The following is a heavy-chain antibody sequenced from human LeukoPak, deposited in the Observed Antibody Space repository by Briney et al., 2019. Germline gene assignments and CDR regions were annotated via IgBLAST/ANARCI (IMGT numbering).Heavy chain of an antibody. CDR2: IYWDDDK. J-gene: IGHJ4*02. V-gene: IGHV2-5*02. Sequence: SGPTLVKPTQTLTLTCTFSGFSLSTSGVGVGWIRQPPGKALEWLALIYWDDDKRYSPSLKSRLTITKDTSKNQVVLTMTNMGPVDTATYYCAHRRIAVAGNYFDYWGQGTLVTVSS. D-gene: IGHD6-19*01. CDR1: GFSLSTSGVG. CDR3: AHRRIAVAGNYFDY.